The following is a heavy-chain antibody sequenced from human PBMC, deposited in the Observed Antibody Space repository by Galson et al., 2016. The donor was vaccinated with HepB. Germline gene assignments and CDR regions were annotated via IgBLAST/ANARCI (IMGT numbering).Heavy chain of an antibody. Sequence: SLRLSCAASGFTFSSYAMNWVRLPPGKGLEWVSLISDSGGATYYADSVKGRFTISRDNSKNTVFLQMSSLRAEDTAVYYCAKGTTITDYWGQGTTVTVSS. V-gene: IGHV3-23*01. CDR1: GFTFSSYA. D-gene: IGHD1-1*01. CDR2: ISDSGGAT. CDR3: AKGTTITDY. J-gene: IGHJ4*03.